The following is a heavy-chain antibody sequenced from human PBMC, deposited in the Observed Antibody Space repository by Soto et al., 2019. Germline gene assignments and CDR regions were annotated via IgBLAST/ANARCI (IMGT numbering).Heavy chain of an antibody. CDR3: ARDSDAFDI. CDR2: IWYDGSNK. J-gene: IGHJ3*02. Sequence: QVQLVESGGGVVQPGRSLRLSCAASGFTFSSYGMHWVRQAPGKGLEWVAVIWYDGSNKYYADSVKGRFTISRDNSKNTLYLQMNRLRAEDTAVYYCARDSDAFDIWGQGTMVTVSS. CDR1: GFTFSSYG. V-gene: IGHV3-33*01.